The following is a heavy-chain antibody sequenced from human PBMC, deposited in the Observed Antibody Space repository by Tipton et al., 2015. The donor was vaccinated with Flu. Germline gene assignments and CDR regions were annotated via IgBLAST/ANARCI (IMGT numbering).Heavy chain of an antibody. D-gene: IGHD1-26*01. J-gene: IGHJ3*02. CDR1: GGSISYYY. V-gene: IGHV4-59*01. CDR2: IYYSGST. CDR3: ARDRHSGSYYENDAFDI. Sequence: TLSLTCSVSGGSISYYYWSWIRQPPGKGLEWIGWIYYSGSTDYSPSLKSRVTISVDTSKNQFSLKLSSVTAADTAVYYCARDRHSGSYYENDAFDIWGQGTMVTVSS.